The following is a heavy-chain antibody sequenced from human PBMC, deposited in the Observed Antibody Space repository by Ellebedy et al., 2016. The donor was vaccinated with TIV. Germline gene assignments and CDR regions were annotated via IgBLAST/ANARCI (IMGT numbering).Heavy chain of an antibody. J-gene: IGHJ1*01. CDR1: GFTFSDYY. D-gene: IGHD3-10*01. V-gene: IGHV3-11*06. Sequence: GESLKISCAASGFTFSDYYMSWIRQAPGKGLEWVSYISSSSSYTNYADSVKGRFTISRDNAKNSLYLQMNSLSAEDTAVYYCARDQRSADSGHWGRGTLVTVSS. CDR2: ISSSSSYT. CDR3: ARDQRSADSGH.